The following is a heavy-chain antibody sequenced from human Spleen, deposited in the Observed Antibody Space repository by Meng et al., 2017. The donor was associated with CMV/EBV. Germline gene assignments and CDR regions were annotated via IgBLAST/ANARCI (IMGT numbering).Heavy chain of an antibody. CDR2: INPSGGST. Sequence: ASVKVSCKAFGYTFTRYYMHWVRQAPGQGLEWMGIINPSGGSTSSAQKFQGRVTLTRDMSTSTVYMELSSLRSEDTAVYYCAREGAIAARPGLVYWGQGTLVTVSS. J-gene: IGHJ4*02. CDR3: AREGAIAARPGLVY. V-gene: IGHV1-46*01. CDR1: GYTFTRYY. D-gene: IGHD6-6*01.